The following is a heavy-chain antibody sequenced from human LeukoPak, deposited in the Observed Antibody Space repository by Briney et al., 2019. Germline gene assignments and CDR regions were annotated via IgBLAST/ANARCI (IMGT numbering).Heavy chain of an antibody. Sequence: SQTLSLTCTVSGGSISSGSYYWSWIRQPAGKGLEWIGRIYTSGSTNYTPSLKSRVTISVDTSKNQFSLKLSSVTAADTAVYYCARDLLWFGELENYYYGMDVWGQGTTVTVSS. D-gene: IGHD3-10*01. CDR1: GGSISSGSYY. CDR3: ARDLLWFGELENYYYGMDV. CDR2: IYTSGST. J-gene: IGHJ6*02. V-gene: IGHV4-61*02.